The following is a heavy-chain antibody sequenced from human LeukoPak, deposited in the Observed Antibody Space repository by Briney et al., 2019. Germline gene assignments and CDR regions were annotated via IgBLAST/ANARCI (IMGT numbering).Heavy chain of an antibody. D-gene: IGHD3-16*02. J-gene: IGHJ4*02. CDR3: ARAPDYSYGTDF. CDR1: GFTFSSYW. Sequence: PGGSLRLSCAASGFTFSSYWMHWVRQAPGKGLVWVSRINTDGSNTRYADSVKGRFTISRDDAKNTLYLQMNSLRAEDTAIYYCARAPDYSYGTDFWGQGTLVTVSS. CDR2: INTDGSNT. V-gene: IGHV3-74*01.